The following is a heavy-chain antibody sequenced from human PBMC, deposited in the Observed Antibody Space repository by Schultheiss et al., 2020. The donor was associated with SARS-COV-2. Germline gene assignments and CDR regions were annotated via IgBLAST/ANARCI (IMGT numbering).Heavy chain of an antibody. Sequence: GGSLRLSCAASGFTFSSYAMSWVRQASGKGLEWVSEMSGSGISTYYGDSVKGRFTISRDYSKNSLYLQMHSLRAEDTAVYYCAKGRGGGRFFDSWGQGTLVTVSS. CDR3: AKGRGGGRFFDS. CDR2: MSGSGIST. D-gene: IGHD2-15*01. V-gene: IGHV3-23*01. CDR1: GFTFSSYA. J-gene: IGHJ4*02.